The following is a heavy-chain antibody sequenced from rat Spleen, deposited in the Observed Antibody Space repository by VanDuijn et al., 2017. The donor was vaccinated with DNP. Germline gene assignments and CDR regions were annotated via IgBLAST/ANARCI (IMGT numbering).Heavy chain of an antibody. D-gene: IGHD1-12*02. CDR1: GFTFSDYY. V-gene: IGHV5-7*01. Sequence: EVQLVESGGGLVQPGRSLKLSCTASGFTFSDYYMAWVRQAPKKGLEWVATISYDGSSTYYRDSVKGRFTISRDNAKSTLYLQMNSLRSEDTATYYCTREHTMMVVIIPFDYWGQGVMVTVSS. CDR2: ISYDGSST. CDR3: TREHTMMVVIIPFDY. J-gene: IGHJ2*01.